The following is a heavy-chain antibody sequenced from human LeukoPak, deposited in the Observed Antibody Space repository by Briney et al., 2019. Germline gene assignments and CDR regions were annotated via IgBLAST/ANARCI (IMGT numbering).Heavy chain of an antibody. D-gene: IGHD3-10*01. CDR3: AKDLTYYYGSGSSQSGMDV. J-gene: IGHJ6*02. V-gene: IGHV3-30*18. CDR2: ISYDGSNK. CDR1: GFTFSSYG. Sequence: PGRSLRLSCAASGFTFSSYGMHWVRQAPGKGLEWVAVISYDGSNKYYADSVKGRFTISRDNSKSTLYLQMNSLRAEDTAVYYCAKDLTYYYGSGSSQSGMDVWGQGTTVTVSS.